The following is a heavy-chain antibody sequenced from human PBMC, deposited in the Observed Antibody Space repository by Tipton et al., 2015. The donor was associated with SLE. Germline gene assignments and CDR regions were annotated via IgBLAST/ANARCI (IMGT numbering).Heavy chain of an antibody. Sequence: TLSLTCAVYGGTSSDYFWSWIRQPPGKGLEWIGDIYYSGRTNYNPPLKSRVTISVDTSKNQFSLKLSSVTAADTAVYYCATHYYYYGMDVWGQGTTVTVSS. J-gene: IGHJ6*02. CDR2: IYYSGRT. CDR1: GGTSSDYF. V-gene: IGHV4-59*08. CDR3: ATHYYYYGMDV.